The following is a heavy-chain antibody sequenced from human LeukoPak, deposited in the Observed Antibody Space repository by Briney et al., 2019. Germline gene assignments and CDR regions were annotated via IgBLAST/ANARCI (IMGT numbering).Heavy chain of an antibody. Sequence: ASVKVSCKASGYTFTGYYMHWVRQAPGQGLELMGWINPNSGGTNYAQKFQGRVTMTRDTSISTAYMELSRLRSDDTAVYYCARVDDSGWYIWRDYWGQGTLVTVSS. V-gene: IGHV1-2*02. J-gene: IGHJ4*02. CDR1: GYTFTGYY. CDR3: ARVDDSGWYIWRDY. D-gene: IGHD6-19*01. CDR2: INPNSGGT.